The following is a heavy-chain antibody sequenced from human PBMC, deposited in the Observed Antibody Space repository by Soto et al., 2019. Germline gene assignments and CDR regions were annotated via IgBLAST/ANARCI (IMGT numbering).Heavy chain of an antibody. J-gene: IGHJ6*03. Sequence: SGGSLRISCAASGFTFSSYSMNWVRQAPGKGLEWVSYISSSSSTIYYADSVKGRFTISRDNAKNSLYLQMNSLRAEDTAVYYCARAVAAAGYYYYYYYYMDVWGKGTTVTVSS. D-gene: IGHD6-13*01. CDR2: ISSSSSTI. V-gene: IGHV3-48*04. CDR3: ARAVAAAGYYYYYYYYMDV. CDR1: GFTFSSYS.